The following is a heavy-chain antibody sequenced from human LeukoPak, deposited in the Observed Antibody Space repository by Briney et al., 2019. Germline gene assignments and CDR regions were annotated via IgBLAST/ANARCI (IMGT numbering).Heavy chain of an antibody. V-gene: IGHV3-30-3*01. J-gene: IGHJ4*02. D-gene: IGHD3-16*01. CDR1: GFTFSSYA. CDR3: ALAAY. CDR2: ISYDGSNK. Sequence: HPGGSLRLSCAASGFTFSSYAMHWVRQAPGKGLEWEAVISYDGSNKYYADSVKGRFTISRDNSKNTLYLQMNSLRAEDTAVYYCALAAYWGQGTLVTVSS.